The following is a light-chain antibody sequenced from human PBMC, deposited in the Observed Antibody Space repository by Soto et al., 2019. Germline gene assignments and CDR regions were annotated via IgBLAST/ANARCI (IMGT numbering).Light chain of an antibody. CDR2: EVS. J-gene: IGLJ1*01. Sequence: QSVLTQPASVSGSPGQSITISCTGTSSDGGGYNYVSWYQQVPGNAPKLMIYEVSNRPSGVSNRFSGSKSGNTASLTISGLQADDEADYYCSSYTGTTSLEVFGTGTKLTVL. V-gene: IGLV2-14*01. CDR1: SSDGGGYNY. CDR3: SSYTGTTSLEV.